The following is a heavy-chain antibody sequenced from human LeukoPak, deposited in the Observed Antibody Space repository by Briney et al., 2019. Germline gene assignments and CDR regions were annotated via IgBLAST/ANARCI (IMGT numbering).Heavy chain of an antibody. D-gene: IGHD3-22*01. CDR3: AKVSETYYYDSSGYYSPFDY. J-gene: IGHJ4*02. CDR2: ISWNSGSI. CDR1: GFTFDDYA. V-gene: IGHV3-9*01. Sequence: PGRSLRLSCAASGFTFDDYAMHWVRQAPGKGLEWVSGISWNSGSIGYADSVKGRFTISRDNAKNSLYLQMNSLRAEDTALYYCAKVSETYYYDSSGYYSPFDYWGQGTLVTVSS.